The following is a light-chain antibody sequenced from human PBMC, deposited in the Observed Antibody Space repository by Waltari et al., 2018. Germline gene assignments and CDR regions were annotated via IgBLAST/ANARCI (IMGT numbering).Light chain of an antibody. CDR2: EAS. J-gene: IGKJ4*01. CDR1: QDITNN. CDR3: QHFENRPLT. V-gene: IGKV1-33*01. Sequence: CQASQDITNNLNWYQQKPGQAPKLLIYEASTLHTGVPSRFRGRGYGTDFTLIISRLQPEDVATYYCQHFENRPLTFGGGTKVEIK.